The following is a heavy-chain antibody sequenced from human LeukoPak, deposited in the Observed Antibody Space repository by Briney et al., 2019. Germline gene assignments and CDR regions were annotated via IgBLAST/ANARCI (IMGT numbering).Heavy chain of an antibody. CDR1: GGSFSGYY. J-gene: IGHJ4*02. Sequence: AEPLSLPCAVYGGSFSGYYWSWIRHPREKGLEWIGEINHSGSTNYNPSLKRRVNISVDKSKNQFSLELSSVTTADAAVYYCSGGPRRYQFDYWGQGTLVTVSS. CDR3: SGGPRRYQFDY. V-gene: IGHV4-34*03. D-gene: IGHD1-1*01. CDR2: INHSGST.